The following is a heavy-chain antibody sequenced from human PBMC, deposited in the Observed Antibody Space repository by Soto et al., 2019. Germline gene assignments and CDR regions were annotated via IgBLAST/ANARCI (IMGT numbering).Heavy chain of an antibody. D-gene: IGHD1-1*01. Sequence: EVELLESGGGLVQPGGSLRLSCAASGFTSSNYAMSWVRQSPGKGLEWLSSIRGSGGTTYYADSVKGRVTISRDNDKNTMYLQINSLTAGDTAVYYCAKGGTTTNIILDSWGPGTPVTVSA. V-gene: IGHV3-23*01. CDR2: IRGSGGTT. CDR1: GFTSSNYA. J-gene: IGHJ4*02. CDR3: AKGGTTTNIILDS.